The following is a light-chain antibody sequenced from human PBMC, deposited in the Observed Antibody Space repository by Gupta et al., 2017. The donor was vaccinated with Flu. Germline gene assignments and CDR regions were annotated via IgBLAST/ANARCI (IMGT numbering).Light chain of an antibody. CDR2: RSD. Sequence: QSVLTQPPSASGTPGQRVTISCSGSSSNIGKNFVYWYQQLPGTAPKLLIYRSDRRPSGVPGRFSGSKSGTAASLASSGLRAEEEADYYCAAGDASLRGRVFGGGTKLTVL. V-gene: IGLV1-47*01. J-gene: IGLJ3*02. CDR1: SSNIGKNF. CDR3: AAGDASLRGRV.